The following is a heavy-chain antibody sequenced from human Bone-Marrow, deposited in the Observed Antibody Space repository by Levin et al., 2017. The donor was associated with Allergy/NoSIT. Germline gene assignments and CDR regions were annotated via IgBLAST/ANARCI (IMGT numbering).Heavy chain of an antibody. CDR1: GFRLSSYG. J-gene: IGHJ4*02. CDR2: VTYDGRNK. CDR3: ARCFPVGFTTNCPLEY. V-gene: IGHV3-30*03. D-gene: IGHD4-11*01. Sequence: GESLKISCAASGFRLSSYGMHWVRQAPGQGLEWVADVTYDGRNKYSADSVKGRFTVSRDNSKNTMYLEMKSLRVEDTAVYYCARCFPVGFTTNCPLEYWGQGTPVTVSS.